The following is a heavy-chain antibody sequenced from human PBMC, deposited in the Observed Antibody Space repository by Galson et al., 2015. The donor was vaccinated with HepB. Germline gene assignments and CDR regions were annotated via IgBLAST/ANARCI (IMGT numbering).Heavy chain of an antibody. D-gene: IGHD1-26*01. J-gene: IGHJ6*02. CDR1: GYIFISYA. V-gene: IGHV1-3*01. Sequence: SVKVSCKASGYIFISYAMHWVRQAPGQRLEWMGWINAVNGNTEYSQKFQGRVSITRDTSAYTAYMELSSLRSEDTAVYYCARDYILDPHRSYGMDVWGQGTTVTVSS. CDR3: ARDYILDPHRSYGMDV. CDR2: INAVNGNT.